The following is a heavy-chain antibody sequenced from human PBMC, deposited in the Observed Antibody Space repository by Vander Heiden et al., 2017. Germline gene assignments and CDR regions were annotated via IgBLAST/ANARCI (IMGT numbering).Heavy chain of an antibody. J-gene: IGHJ6*02. CDR2: IIPIFGTA. Sequence: QVQLVQSGAEVKTPGSSVKVACKASGGTFRSYAIRWVRQAPGQGLEWMGGIIPIFGTANYAQKFQGRVTITADKSTSTAYMELSSLRSEDTAVYYCARDGDYYDSSGYYYHYYYGMDVWGQGTTVTVSS. CDR1: GGTFRSYA. D-gene: IGHD3-22*01. V-gene: IGHV1-69*06. CDR3: ARDGDYYDSSGYYYHYYYGMDV.